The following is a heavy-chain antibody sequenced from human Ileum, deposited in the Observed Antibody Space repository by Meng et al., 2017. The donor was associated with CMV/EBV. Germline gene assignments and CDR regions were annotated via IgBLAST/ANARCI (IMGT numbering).Heavy chain of an antibody. J-gene: IGHJ4*01. CDR3: VREQFLTGSSVDY. D-gene: IGHD6-6*01. CDR2: VYQSGTT. Sequence: SETLSLTCTVSGYAISSGSYCAWIRQTPDKGLEWLGSVYQSGTTFYNPSVVRRVSISMDTSKNQFSLQLTSVTAADTAMYYCVREQFLTGSSVDYWGHGILVTGAS. V-gene: IGHV4-38-2*02. CDR1: GYAISSGSY.